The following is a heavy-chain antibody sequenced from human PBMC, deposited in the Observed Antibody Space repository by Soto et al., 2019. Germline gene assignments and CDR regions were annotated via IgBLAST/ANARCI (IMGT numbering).Heavy chain of an antibody. V-gene: IGHV4-31*03. CDR3: ARGFSTDFDW. CDR2: IYYSGTA. J-gene: IGHJ5*01. Sequence: SETLSLTCNVSGDSISSGRYYWSWIRQHPEKGLEWIGYIYYSGTAQYSQSFKSRITMSVDTSKSQFSLKMTSLTAADTAIYYCARGFSTDFDW. D-gene: IGHD3-3*01. CDR1: GDSISSGRYY.